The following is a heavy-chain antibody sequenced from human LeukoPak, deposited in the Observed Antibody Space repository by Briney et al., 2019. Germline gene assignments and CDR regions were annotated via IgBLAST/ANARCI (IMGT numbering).Heavy chain of an antibody. CDR1: GFTFSSYS. V-gene: IGHV3-21*01. J-gene: IGHJ3*02. CDR2: ISNTNSYI. CDR3: ARDASDI. Sequence: GGSLRLSCAASGFTFSSYSMNWVRQAPGKGLEWVSCISNTNSYIYYADSVKGRFTISRDNAKNSLYLQMNSLRAEDTAVYYCARDASDIWGQGTMVTVSS.